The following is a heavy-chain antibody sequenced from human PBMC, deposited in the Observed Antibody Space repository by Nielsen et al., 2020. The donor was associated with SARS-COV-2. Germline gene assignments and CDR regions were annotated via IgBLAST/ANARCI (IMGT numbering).Heavy chain of an antibody. D-gene: IGHD3-22*01. V-gene: IGHV4-31*03. Sequence: SETLSLTCTVSGGSISSGGYYWSWIRQHPGKGLEWIGYIYYSGSTYYNPSLKSRVTIPVDTSKNQFSLKLSSVTAADTAVYYCARSRSITMIVVVMDAFDIWGQGTMVTVSS. CDR3: ARSRSITMIVVVMDAFDI. CDR1: GGSISSGGYY. CDR2: IYYSGST. J-gene: IGHJ3*02.